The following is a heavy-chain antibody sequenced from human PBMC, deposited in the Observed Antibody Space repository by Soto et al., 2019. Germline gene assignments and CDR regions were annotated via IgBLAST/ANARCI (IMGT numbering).Heavy chain of an antibody. V-gene: IGHV3-30-3*01. J-gene: IGHJ6*02. CDR2: ISYDGSDK. CDR1: GFTFSNYA. CDR3: ARETDGMDV. Sequence: QVRLVESGGGVVQPGRSLRLSCAASGFTFSNYAMHWVRQAPGRGLEWVAVISYDGSDKYYAESVKGRFTISRDNSKNTLDLQMSSLRDEDTALYHCARETDGMDVWGQGTTVTVSS.